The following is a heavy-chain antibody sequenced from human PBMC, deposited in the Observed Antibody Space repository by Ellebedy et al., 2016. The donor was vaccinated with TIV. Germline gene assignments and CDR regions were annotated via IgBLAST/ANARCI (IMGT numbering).Heavy chain of an antibody. CDR2: IDWDDDK. Sequence: SGPTLVKPTQTLTLTCTFSGFSLSTSGMCVSWLRQPPGKALEWLARIDWDDDKYYSTSLKTRLTISKDTSKNQVVLTMTNMDPVDTVTYYCARIRLAVAGYYYYGMDVWGQGTTVTVSS. V-gene: IGHV2-70*11. CDR1: GFSLSTSGMC. CDR3: ARIRLAVAGYYYYGMDV. D-gene: IGHD6-19*01. J-gene: IGHJ6*01.